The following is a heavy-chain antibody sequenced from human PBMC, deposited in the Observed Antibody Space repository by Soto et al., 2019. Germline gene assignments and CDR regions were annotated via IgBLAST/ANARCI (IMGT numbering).Heavy chain of an antibody. CDR2: IYYSGRT. CDR1: GESISSSSYY. J-gene: IGHJ4*02. CDR3: ARQRTTVVTQAYFDH. V-gene: IGHV4-39*01. Sequence: PSETLSLTCIVSGESISSSSYYWGWIRQPPGKGLEWIGSIYYSGRTYYNPSFKSRVTIPIDTSKNQFSLKLSSVTATGTAVYYCARQRTTVVTQAYFDHWGQGALVTVSS. D-gene: IGHD2-21*02.